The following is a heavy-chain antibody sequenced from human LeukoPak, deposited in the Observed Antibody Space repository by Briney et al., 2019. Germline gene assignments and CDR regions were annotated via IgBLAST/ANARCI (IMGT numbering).Heavy chain of an antibody. Sequence: PSETLSLTCTVSGGSISSGGYYWSWIRQHPGKGLEWIGYIYYSGSTYYNPSLKSRVTISVDTSKNQFSLKLSSVTAADTAVYYCARDTRTGTIDYWGQGTLVTVSS. V-gene: IGHV4-31*03. CDR3: ARDTRTGTIDY. CDR2: IYYSGST. CDR1: GGSISSGGYY. J-gene: IGHJ4*02. D-gene: IGHD1-7*01.